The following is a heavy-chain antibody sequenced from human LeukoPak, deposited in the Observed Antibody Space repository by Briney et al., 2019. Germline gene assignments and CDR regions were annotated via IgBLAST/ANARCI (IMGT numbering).Heavy chain of an antibody. Sequence: GGSLRLSCEVSGFTFTIHWMSWVRQAPGKGLEWVAKINPDGNEKSYVDSVKGRFTISRDNTKNSLYLQMNNLRAEDTAMYYCAKEEWYSFDNWGQGYLVTVSS. CDR1: GFTFTIHW. J-gene: IGHJ4*02. D-gene: IGHD1-1*01. V-gene: IGHV3-7*01. CDR2: INPDGNEK. CDR3: AKEEWYSFDN.